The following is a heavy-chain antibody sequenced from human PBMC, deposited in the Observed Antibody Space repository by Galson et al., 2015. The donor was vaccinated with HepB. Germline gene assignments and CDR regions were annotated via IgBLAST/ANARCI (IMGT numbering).Heavy chain of an antibody. D-gene: IGHD2-15*01. CDR1: GFTFSSYD. J-gene: IGHJ6*02. V-gene: IGHV3-13*05. CDR2: IGTAGDP. Sequence: SLRLSCAASGFTFSSYDTHWVRQATGKGLEWVSAIGTAGDPYYPGSVKGRFTISRENAKNSLYLQMNSLRAGDTAVYYCARGGGYCSGGSCYGFFGMDVWGQGTTVTVSS. CDR3: ARGGGYCSGGSCYGFFGMDV.